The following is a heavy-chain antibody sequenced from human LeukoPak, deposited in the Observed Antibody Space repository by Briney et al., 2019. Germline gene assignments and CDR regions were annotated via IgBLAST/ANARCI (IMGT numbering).Heavy chain of an antibody. CDR1: GYYISSGYY. V-gene: IGHV4-38-2*02. Sequence: SETLSLTCSVSGYYISSGYYWGWIREPPGKGLEWIGSIYHSGSPDYSPSLKSRVTISVDMSKNQFSLKLSSVTAADTAMYYCARSFDYWGQGIMVTVSS. CDR3: ARSFDY. CDR2: IYHSGSP. J-gene: IGHJ4*02.